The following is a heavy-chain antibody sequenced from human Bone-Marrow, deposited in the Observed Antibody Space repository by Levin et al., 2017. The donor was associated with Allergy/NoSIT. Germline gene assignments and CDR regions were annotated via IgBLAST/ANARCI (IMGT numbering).Heavy chain of an antibody. D-gene: IGHD3-3*01. CDR2: IHNSGGI. CDR3: ATEGYYGFLGMDV. J-gene: IGHJ6*02. CDR1: GGSISSGRYY. Sequence: PSETLSLTCTVSGGSISSGRYYWSWIRQHPGKGLEWIGYIHNSGGIFSNPSLKSRLTISVDTSKNQFSLKLTSVTAADTAVYYCATEGYYGFLGMDVWGQGTAVTVSS. V-gene: IGHV4-31*03.